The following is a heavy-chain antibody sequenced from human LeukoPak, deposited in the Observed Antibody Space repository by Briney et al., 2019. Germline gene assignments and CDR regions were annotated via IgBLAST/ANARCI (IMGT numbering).Heavy chain of an antibody. CDR1: GFPFSSYA. CDR3: AKDPHVPAPSSYNWFDP. D-gene: IGHD2-2*01. CDR2: ISGSGGST. V-gene: IGHV3-23*01. Sequence: GGSLRLSCAASGFPFSSYAMSWVRQAPGKGLEWVSAISGSGGSTYYADSVKGRFTISRDNSKNTLYLQMNSLRAEDTAVYYCAKDPHVPAPSSYNWFDPWGQGTLVTVSS. J-gene: IGHJ5*02.